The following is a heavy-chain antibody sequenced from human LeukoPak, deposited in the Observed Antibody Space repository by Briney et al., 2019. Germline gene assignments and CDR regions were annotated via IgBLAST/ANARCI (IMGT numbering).Heavy chain of an antibody. Sequence: GGSLRLSCAASGFTFSSYSMNWVRQAPGKGLEWVSSISSSSSYIYYADSVKGRFTISRDNAKNSLYLQMNSLRAEDTAVYYCARAPGYSSSWYDWSDPWGQGTLVTVSS. CDR3: ARAPGYSSSWYDWSDP. D-gene: IGHD6-13*01. CDR2: ISSSSSYI. J-gene: IGHJ5*02. V-gene: IGHV3-21*01. CDR1: GFTFSSYS.